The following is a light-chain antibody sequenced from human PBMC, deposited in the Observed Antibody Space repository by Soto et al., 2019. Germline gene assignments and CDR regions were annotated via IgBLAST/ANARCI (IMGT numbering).Light chain of an antibody. J-gene: IGLJ2*01. CDR2: DVR. CDR1: SSNIGTYNF. Sequence: QSALTQPASVSGSPGQSITISCPGRSSNIGTYNFVSWYQHHPGKAPKLMIYDVRNRPSGVSNRFSGSKSGNTASLTISGLQAEDEADYYCSSFTSSSTVVFGGGTKLTVL. CDR3: SSFTSSSTVV. V-gene: IGLV2-14*03.